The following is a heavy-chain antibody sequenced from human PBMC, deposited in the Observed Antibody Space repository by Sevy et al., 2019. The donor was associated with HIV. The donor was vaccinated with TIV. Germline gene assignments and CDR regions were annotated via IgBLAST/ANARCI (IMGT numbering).Heavy chain of an antibody. CDR3: AKDRAPGYYDSSGYVDY. CDR2: ISGSGGST. Sequence: GGSLRLSCAASGFTFSSYAMSWVRQAPGKGLEWVSAISGSGGSTYYADSVKGRFTISRDNSKNTLYLQMNSLRAEETAVYYCAKDRAPGYYDSSGYVDYWGQGTLVTVSS. CDR1: GFTFSSYA. J-gene: IGHJ4*02. D-gene: IGHD3-22*01. V-gene: IGHV3-23*01.